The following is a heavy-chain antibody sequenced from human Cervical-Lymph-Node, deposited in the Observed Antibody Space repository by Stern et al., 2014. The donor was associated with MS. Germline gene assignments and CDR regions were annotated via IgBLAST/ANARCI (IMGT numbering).Heavy chain of an antibody. J-gene: IGHJ4*02. CDR1: GFSLSTSGMC. CDR3: ARIIRGGYCSSTSCYYFDY. D-gene: IGHD2-2*01. Sequence: TLKESGPALVKPTQTLTLTCTFSGFSLSTSGMCVSWIRQPPGKALEWLAIIDWDDDKYYSTSLKTTLTISKDTSKNQVVLTMTNMDPVDTATYYCARIIRGGYCSSTSCYYFDYWGQGTLVTVSS. V-gene: IGHV2-70*01. CDR2: IDWDDDK.